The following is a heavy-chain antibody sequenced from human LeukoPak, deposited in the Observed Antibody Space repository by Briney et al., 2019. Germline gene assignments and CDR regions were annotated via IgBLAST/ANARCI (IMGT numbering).Heavy chain of an antibody. Sequence: GASVKVSCKASGYTFTSYGISWVRQAPGQGLEWMGWISACNGNTNYAQKLQGRVTMTTDTSTSTAYMELRSLRSDDTAVYYCARDIGATVSHWYFDLWGRGTLVTVSS. CDR3: ARDIGATVSHWYFDL. D-gene: IGHD5-12*01. CDR1: GYTFTSYG. J-gene: IGHJ2*01. CDR2: ISACNGNT. V-gene: IGHV1-18*01.